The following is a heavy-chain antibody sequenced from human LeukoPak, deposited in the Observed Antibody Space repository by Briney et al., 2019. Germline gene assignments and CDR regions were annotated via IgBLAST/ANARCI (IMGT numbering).Heavy chain of an antibody. J-gene: IGHJ4*02. CDR2: IYYSGST. D-gene: IGHD3-3*01. CDR1: GGSISSYY. CDR3: ARDGGRFLEWLLLDH. V-gene: IGHV4-59*01. Sequence: SETLSLTCTVSGGSISSYYWSWIRQPPGKGLEWIGYIYYSGSTNYNPSLKSRVTISVDTSKNQFSLKLSSVTAADTAVYYCARDGGRFLEWLLLDHWGQGTLVTVSS.